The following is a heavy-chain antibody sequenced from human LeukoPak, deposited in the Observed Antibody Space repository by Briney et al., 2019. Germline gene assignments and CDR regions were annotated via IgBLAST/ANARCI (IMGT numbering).Heavy chain of an antibody. CDR2: INPDDSVI. CDR1: GYKFSSYW. V-gene: IGHV5-51*01. D-gene: IGHD2-2*01. J-gene: IGHJ4*02. Sequence: RESLKISCKGSGYKFSSYWIGWVRQMSGKGLEWMGVINPDDSVIRYSPSFEGQVTISADKSTSTAYLQWNSLEASDTAMYYCARVVVPAAMSDWGQGTPVTVFS. CDR3: ARVVVPAAMSD.